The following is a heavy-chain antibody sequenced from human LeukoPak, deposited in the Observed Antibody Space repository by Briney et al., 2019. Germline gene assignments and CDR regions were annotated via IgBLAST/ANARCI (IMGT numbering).Heavy chain of an antibody. CDR1: GYTLTELS. J-gene: IGHJ4*02. CDR2: FDPEDGET. Sequence: ASVKVSCKVSGYTLTELSMHWVRQAPGKGLEWMGSFDPEDGETIYAQKFQGRVTMTEDTSTDTAYMELSSLRSEDTAVYYCATYSRYYYDSSGLVFGGRSPYFDYWGQGTLVTVSS. V-gene: IGHV1-24*01. CDR3: ATYSRYYYDSSGLVFGGRSPYFDY. D-gene: IGHD3-22*01.